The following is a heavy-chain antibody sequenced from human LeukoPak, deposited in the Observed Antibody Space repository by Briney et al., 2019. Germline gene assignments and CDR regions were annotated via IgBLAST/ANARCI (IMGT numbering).Heavy chain of an antibody. CDR1: GFTFGAYW. CDR3: ARHIVGEQNFDY. Sequence: PGGSLRPPCAASGFTFGAYWMSWFRQAPGKGPEWVASIKDDGSAQFYVDSLEGRFTISRDNAKNTLYLQMDTMRVEDTAVYYCARHIVGEQNFDYWSQGTLVTVSS. J-gene: IGHJ4*02. D-gene: IGHD3-16*02. CDR2: IKDDGSAQ. V-gene: IGHV3-7*01.